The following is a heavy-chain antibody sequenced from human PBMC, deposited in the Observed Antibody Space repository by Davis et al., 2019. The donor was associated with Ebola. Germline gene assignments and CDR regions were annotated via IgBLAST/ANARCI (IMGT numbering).Heavy chain of an antibody. J-gene: IGHJ3*01. CDR2: VYYTGST. D-gene: IGHD3-10*01. CDR3: ARDTYYSGSGSYFGDTFDS. V-gene: IGHV4-59*01. Sequence: PSETLSLTCTVSGGSMTNYYWSWIRQPPGKGLEWIGHVYYTGSTNYNPSLRSRVAISVDTSKNPFSLKVTSVTAADTAVYYWARDTYYSGSGSYFGDTFDSWGQGTTVIVSS. CDR1: GGSMTNYY.